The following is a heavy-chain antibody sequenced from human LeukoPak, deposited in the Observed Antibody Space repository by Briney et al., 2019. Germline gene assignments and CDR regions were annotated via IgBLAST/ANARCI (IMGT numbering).Heavy chain of an antibody. J-gene: IGHJ4*02. CDR1: GFTFSNFW. D-gene: IGHD3-22*01. CDR3: ATDREGDPSAYYLV. V-gene: IGHV3-23*01. CDR2: ISDNGGRT. Sequence: PGGSLRLSCTASGFTFSNFWMGWVRQAPGKGLEWVSTISDNGGRTYYADSVKGRFTISRDNSKNTLFLQMNSLRAEDSAVYYCATDREGDPSAYYLVGGQGTLITVSS.